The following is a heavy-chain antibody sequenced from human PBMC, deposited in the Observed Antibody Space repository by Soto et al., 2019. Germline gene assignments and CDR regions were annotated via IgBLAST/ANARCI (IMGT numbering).Heavy chain of an antibody. D-gene: IGHD6-6*01. CDR2: ISDNGGTT. J-gene: IGHJ5*02. V-gene: IGHV3-23*01. CDR1: EFTFSNYA. Sequence: PGGSLRLSCAASEFTFSNYAMSWVRQAPGKGLEWVSSISDNGGTTYYADSVKGRFTISRDNSKNTLYLQMNSLRAEDTAVYYCARDRDLSSSSSRWFDPWGQGTLVTVSS. CDR3: ARDRDLSSSSSRWFDP.